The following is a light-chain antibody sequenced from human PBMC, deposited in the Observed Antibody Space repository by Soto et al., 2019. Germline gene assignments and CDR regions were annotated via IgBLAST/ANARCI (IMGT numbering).Light chain of an antibody. CDR3: SSYTSRGTLV. Sequence: QSVLTQPASVSGSPGQSITISCTGTSSDVGGYNFVSWYQHHPGKAPKLMIYEVSNRPSGVSHRFSGSKSGNTASLTISGLQAEDEADYSCSSYTSRGTLVFGTGTKVTVL. CDR1: SSDVGGYNF. CDR2: EVS. J-gene: IGLJ1*01. V-gene: IGLV2-14*01.